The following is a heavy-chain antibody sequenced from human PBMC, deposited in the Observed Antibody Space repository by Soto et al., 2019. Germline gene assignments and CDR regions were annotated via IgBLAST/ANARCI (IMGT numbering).Heavy chain of an antibody. CDR3: SFFQADDGIRATVPVSAFLLNRSFDL. V-gene: IGHV3-23*01. Sequence: GKGLEWVSAISGSGGSTYYADSVKGRFTISRDNSKNTLYLQMNSLRAEDTAVYYCSFFQADDGIRATVPVSAFLLNRSFDL. D-gene: IGHD1-26*01. J-gene: IGHJ2*01. CDR2: ISGSGGST.